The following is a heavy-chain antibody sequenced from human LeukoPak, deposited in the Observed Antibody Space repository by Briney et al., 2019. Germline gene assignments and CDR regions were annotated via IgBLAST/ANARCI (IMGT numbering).Heavy chain of an antibody. J-gene: IGHJ4*02. D-gene: IGHD2-8*01. Sequence: SETLSLTCTVSGGSISSSSYYWGGIRQPPGQGLEWIGEISLTGLTHYNPSLESRVTVSLDKSKNQLSLKLTSVTAADTAVYYCSRENGAFSPFGYWGQGTLVSVLS. V-gene: IGHV4-39*07. CDR2: ISLTGLT. CDR3: SRENGAFSPFGY. CDR1: GGSISSSSYY.